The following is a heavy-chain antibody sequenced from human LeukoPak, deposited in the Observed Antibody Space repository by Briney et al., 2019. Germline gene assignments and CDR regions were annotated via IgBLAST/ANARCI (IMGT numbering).Heavy chain of an antibody. J-gene: IGHJ6*02. D-gene: IGHD4/OR15-4a*01. Sequence: GGSLRLSCAASGFTVSSNYMSWVRQAPVKGLEWVSVIYSGGSTYYADSVKGRFTISRDNSKNTLYLQMNSLRAEDTAVYYCARGCYYYYYGMDVWGQGATVTVSS. V-gene: IGHV3-66*01. CDR1: GFTVSSNY. CDR3: ARGCYYYYYGMDV. CDR2: IYSGGST.